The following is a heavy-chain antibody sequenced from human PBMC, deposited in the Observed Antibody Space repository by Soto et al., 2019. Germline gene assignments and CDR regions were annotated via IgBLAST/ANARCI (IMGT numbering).Heavy chain of an antibody. CDR2: MDQDGSET. V-gene: IGHV3-7*01. Sequence: EVQLVESGGGLFRPGGSLGLSCAASGFTFSKYWRTWVRQPPGKGLEWVANMDQDGSETYYVDSVRGRFTVSRDNAKNSLYLQMNSLRVEDTAVYYCVCGGNFFIYWGQGTLVTVSP. D-gene: IGHD3-16*01. CDR3: VCGGNFFIY. CDR1: GFTFSKYW. J-gene: IGHJ4*02.